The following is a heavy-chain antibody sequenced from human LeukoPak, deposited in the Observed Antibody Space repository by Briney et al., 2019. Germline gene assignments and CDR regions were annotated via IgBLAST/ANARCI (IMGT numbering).Heavy chain of an antibody. D-gene: IGHD3-16*02. Sequence: AGGPLRLSCAASGFTFSSYAMSWVRQAPGKGLEWVSAISGSGGSTYYADSVKGRFTISRDNSKNTLYLQMNSLRAEDTAVYYCAKDPRYYDYVWGSYRTDPVDYWGQGTLVTVSS. CDR2: ISGSGGST. CDR1: GFTFSSYA. V-gene: IGHV3-23*01. CDR3: AKDPRYYDYVWGSYRTDPVDY. J-gene: IGHJ4*02.